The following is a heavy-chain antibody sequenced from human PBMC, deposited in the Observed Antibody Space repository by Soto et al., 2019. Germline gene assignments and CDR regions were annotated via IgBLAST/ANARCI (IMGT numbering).Heavy chain of an antibody. CDR2: IYWNDDK. CDR1: GFSLSPSGVG. V-gene: IGHV2-5*01. Sequence: SGPTLVKPTPTLTLTCTFSGFSLSPSGVGVGWIRQPPGKALEWLALIYWNDDKRYSPALKSRLTITKATSKNQVVLTMTNMDPVDTATYYCAHSGAAAGFGARGLERAWGYYYYGMDVWGQGTTVTVSS. J-gene: IGHJ6*02. D-gene: IGHD6-13*01. CDR3: AHSGAAAGFGARGLERAWGYYYYGMDV.